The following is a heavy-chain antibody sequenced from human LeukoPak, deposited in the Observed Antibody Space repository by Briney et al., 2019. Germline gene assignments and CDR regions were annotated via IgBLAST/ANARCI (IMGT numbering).Heavy chain of an antibody. CDR1: GYSISSGYY. CDR3: AKHPWFGEFWYFDL. D-gene: IGHD3-10*01. CDR2: SGST. J-gene: IGHJ2*01. V-gene: IGHV4-38-2*02. Sequence: SETLSLTCTVSGYSISSGYYWGWIRQPPGKGLEWIGSGSTYYNPSLKSRVTISVDTSKNQFSLNLSSVTAADTAVYYCAKHPWFGEFWYFDLWGRGTLVAVSS.